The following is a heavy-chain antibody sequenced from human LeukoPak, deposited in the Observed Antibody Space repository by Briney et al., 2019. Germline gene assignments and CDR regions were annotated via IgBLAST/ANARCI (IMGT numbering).Heavy chain of an antibody. CDR3: VKDRRNPYRPEGPFDP. CDR2: INWNSAST. V-gene: IGHV3-9*01. CDR1: GFTFEDYA. Sequence: GRSLRLSCAASGFTFEDYAMHWVRQAPGKGLEWVSGINWNSASTGYADSVKGRFTISRDNVMNSLYLQMNSLRPEDTALYYCVKDRRNPYRPEGPFDPWGQGTLATVSS. D-gene: IGHD1-14*01. J-gene: IGHJ5*02.